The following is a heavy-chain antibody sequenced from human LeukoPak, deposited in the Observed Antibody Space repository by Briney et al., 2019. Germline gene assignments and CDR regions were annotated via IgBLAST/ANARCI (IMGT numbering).Heavy chain of an antibody. Sequence: GGSLRLSCAASGFTFSSYWMSWVRQAPGKGLEWVANINQDGSEKYYVDFVKGRFTISRDNAKNSLYLQMNSLRAEDTALYYCARATWYGDYVDYWGQGTLVTVSS. CDR1: GFTFSSYW. J-gene: IGHJ4*02. D-gene: IGHD4-17*01. V-gene: IGHV3-7*04. CDR2: INQDGSEK. CDR3: ARATWYGDYVDY.